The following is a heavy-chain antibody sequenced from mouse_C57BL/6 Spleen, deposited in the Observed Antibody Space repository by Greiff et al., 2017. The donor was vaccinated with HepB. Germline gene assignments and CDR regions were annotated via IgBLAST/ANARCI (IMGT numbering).Heavy chain of an antibody. J-gene: IGHJ2*01. CDR3: ARGGSHLTYYFDY. Sequence: QVQLQQSGAELVRPGTSVKVSCKASGYAFTNYLIEWVKQRPGQGLEWIGVINPGSGGTNYNEKFKGKATLTADKSSSTAYMQLSSLTSEDSAVYFCARGGSHLTYYFDYWGQGTTLTVSS. CDR1: GYAFTNYL. V-gene: IGHV1-54*01. CDR2: INPGSGGT.